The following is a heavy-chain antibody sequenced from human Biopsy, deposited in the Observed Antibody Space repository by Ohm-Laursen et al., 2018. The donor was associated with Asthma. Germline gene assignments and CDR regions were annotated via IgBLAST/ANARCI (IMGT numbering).Heavy chain of an antibody. V-gene: IGHV4-31*03. CDR1: GGSMSSSSYY. D-gene: IGHD7-27*01. Sequence: TLSLTCTVSGGSMSSSSYYWGWIRQHPVKGLEWIGYIYYSGSTYYNPSLKSRVSISLDTSKNQFSLSLTSVTAADTAVYYCARWGSFGFDYWGQGTLVTVSS. J-gene: IGHJ4*02. CDR2: IYYSGST. CDR3: ARWGSFGFDY.